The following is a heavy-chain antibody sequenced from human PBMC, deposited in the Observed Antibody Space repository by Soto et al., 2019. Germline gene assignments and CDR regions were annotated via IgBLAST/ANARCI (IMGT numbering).Heavy chain of an antibody. CDR3: ARDLGQNWFDH. CDR1: GFTFSSYD. CDR2: IGTAGDT. J-gene: IGHJ5*02. V-gene: IGHV3-13*04. Sequence: EVQLVESGGGLVQPGGSLRLSCAASGFTFSSYDMHWVRQATGKGLEWVSAIGTAGDTYYPGSVKGRFTISRENAKNALYLTMNILRAGDTAVYYCARDLGQNWFDHWGQGTLVTVSS.